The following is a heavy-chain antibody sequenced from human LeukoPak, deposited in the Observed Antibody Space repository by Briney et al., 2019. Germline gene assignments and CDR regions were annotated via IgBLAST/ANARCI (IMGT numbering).Heavy chain of an antibody. J-gene: IGHJ6*02. CDR1: GGSFSGYF. Sequence: SETLSLTCAVYGGSFSGYFWTWIRQPPGKGLEWIGEISDSGSTYYNPSLKSRVTISVDTSKNQFSLKLSSVTAADTAVYYCARRIVVVPAAIQYYYYGMDVWGQGTTVTVSS. CDR3: ARRIVVVPAAIQYYYYGMDV. CDR2: ISDSGST. D-gene: IGHD2-2*02. V-gene: IGHV4-34*01.